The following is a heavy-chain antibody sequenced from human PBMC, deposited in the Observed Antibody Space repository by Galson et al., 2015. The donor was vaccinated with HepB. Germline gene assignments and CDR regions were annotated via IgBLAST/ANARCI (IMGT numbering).Heavy chain of an antibody. CDR2: IIPILGIA. V-gene: IGHV1-69*02. CDR3: ALELFSDAFDI. J-gene: IGHJ3*02. D-gene: IGHD5-24*01. CDR1: GGTFSSYT. Sequence: SVKVSCKASGGTFSSYTISWVRQAPGQGLEWMGRIIPILGIANYAQKFQGRVTITADKSTSTAHMELSSLRSEDTAVYYCALELFSDAFDIWGQGTMVTVSS.